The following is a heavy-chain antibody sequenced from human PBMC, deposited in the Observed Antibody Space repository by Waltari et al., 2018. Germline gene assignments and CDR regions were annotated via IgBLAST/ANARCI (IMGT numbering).Heavy chain of an antibody. CDR2: IWFGGGDT. D-gene: IGHD3-10*01. V-gene: IGHV3-33*06. CDR3: AKDAFGNTYLDY. CDR1: GFSPSNFG. Sequence: QVQLVESGGGVVQPGMSLGLSCAASGFSPSNFGMHWVRQAPGKGLEWVALIWFGGGDTYYADSVRGRFTISRDNSKNTLYLDINSLRVDDTAIYHCAKDAFGNTYLDYWGQGTLVTVSS. J-gene: IGHJ4*02.